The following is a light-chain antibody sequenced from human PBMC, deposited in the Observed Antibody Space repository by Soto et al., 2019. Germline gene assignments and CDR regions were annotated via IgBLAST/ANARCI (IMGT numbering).Light chain of an antibody. J-gene: IGLJ2*01. CDR3: SSYAGGNNLV. Sequence: QSVLTQPPSASGSPGQSVTISCTGTSSDVGGYNYVSWYQQYPGKAPKLMIYEVSKRPSGVPDRFSGSKSGNTASLTVSGLQAEDEADYYCSSYAGGNNLVFGGGTKVTVL. V-gene: IGLV2-8*01. CDR1: SSDVGGYNY. CDR2: EVS.